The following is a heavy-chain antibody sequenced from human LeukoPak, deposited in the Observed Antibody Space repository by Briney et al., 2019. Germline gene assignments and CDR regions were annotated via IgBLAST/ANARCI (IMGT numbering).Heavy chain of an antibody. V-gene: IGHV3-73*01. CDR1: GFTFSGSA. D-gene: IGHD1-26*01. CDR3: TRSGSSYYFDY. Sequence: GGSLRLSCAAPGFTFSGSAMHWVRQASGKGLEWVGRIRSKANSYATAYAASVKGRFTISRDDSKNTAYPQMNSLKTEDTAVYYCTRSGSSYYFDYWGQGTLVTVSS. CDR2: IRSKANSYAT. J-gene: IGHJ4*02.